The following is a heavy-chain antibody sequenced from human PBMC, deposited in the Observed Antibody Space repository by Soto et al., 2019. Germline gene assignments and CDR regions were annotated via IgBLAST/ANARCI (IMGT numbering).Heavy chain of an antibody. CDR3: VREMSSSWYAAFDL. J-gene: IGHJ3*01. Sequence: QVQLIQSGAEVKKPGSSVRVSCKASGGSFSTYVITWVRQAPGQGLEWMGGIIPIFGAPNYAQEFQGRVTITADKSTDTAYMDLISLRSEDTAVYYCVREMSSSWYAAFDLWGPGTMVTVSS. CDR2: IIPIFGAP. CDR1: GGSFSTYV. D-gene: IGHD6-13*01. V-gene: IGHV1-69*06.